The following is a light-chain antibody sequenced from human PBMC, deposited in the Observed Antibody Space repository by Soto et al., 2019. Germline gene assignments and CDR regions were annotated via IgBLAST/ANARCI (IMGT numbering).Light chain of an antibody. CDR1: QSVSSY. CDR3: QLRSNWTT. Sequence: EIVLTQSPATLSLSPGERATLSCRASQSVSSYLAWYQQKPGQAPRLLIYDASNSATGIPARFSGSGSGTYFTLTISRLEPEDFAVYYCQLRSNWTTFGGGTKVEIK. V-gene: IGKV3-11*01. J-gene: IGKJ4*01. CDR2: DAS.